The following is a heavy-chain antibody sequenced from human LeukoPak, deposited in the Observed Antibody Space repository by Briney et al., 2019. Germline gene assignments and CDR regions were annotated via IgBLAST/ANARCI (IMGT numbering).Heavy chain of an antibody. CDR3: ARVADYDFWSGYYYFDY. Sequence: SETLSLTCTVSGGSISSYYWSWIRQPPGKGLEWIGYIHYSGSTNYNPSLKSRVTISVDTSKNQFSLKLSSVTAADTAVYYFARVADYDFWSGYYYFDYWGQGTLVTVSS. CDR2: IHYSGST. CDR1: GGSISSYY. D-gene: IGHD3-3*01. V-gene: IGHV4-59*01. J-gene: IGHJ4*02.